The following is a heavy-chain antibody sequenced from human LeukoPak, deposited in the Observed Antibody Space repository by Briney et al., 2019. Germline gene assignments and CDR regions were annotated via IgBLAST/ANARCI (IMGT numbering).Heavy chain of an antibody. CDR2: TRYDGSNK. J-gene: IGHJ4*02. V-gene: IGHV3-30*02. CDR3: ATLGGGYSGYDDFDY. CDR1: GFTFSSYG. D-gene: IGHD5-12*01. Sequence: GGSLRLSCAASGFTFSSYGMYWVRQAPGKGLEWVAFTRYDGSNKYYADSVKGRFTISRDNSKNTLYLKMNSLRAEDTAVYYCATLGGGYSGYDDFDYWGQGTLVTVSS.